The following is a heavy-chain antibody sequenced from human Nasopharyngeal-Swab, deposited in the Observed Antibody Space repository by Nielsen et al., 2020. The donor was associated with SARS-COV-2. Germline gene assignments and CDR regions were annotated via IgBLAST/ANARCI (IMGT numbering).Heavy chain of an antibody. CDR2: ISSSSSTI. CDR1: GFTFSSYS. V-gene: IGHV3-48*04. J-gene: IGHJ4*02. CDR3: ARDPPVGATTVFDY. Sequence: GGSLRLSCAASGFTFSSYSMNWVRQAPGKGLEWVSYISSSSSTIYYADSVKGRFTISRDNAKNSLYLQMNSLRAEDTAVYYCARDPPVGATTVFDYWGQGTLATVSS. D-gene: IGHD1-26*01.